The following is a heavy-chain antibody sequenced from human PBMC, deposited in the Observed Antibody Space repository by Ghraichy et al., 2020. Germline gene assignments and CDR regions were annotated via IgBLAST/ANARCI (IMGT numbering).Heavy chain of an antibody. CDR1: GFTFSSYS. D-gene: IGHD2-21*02. V-gene: IGHV3-21*01. Sequence: GGSLRLSCAASGFTFSSYSMNWVRQAPGKGLEWVSSISSSSSYIYYADSVKGRFTISRDNAKNSLYLQMNSLRAEDTAVYYCARARGVTPYFDYWGQGTLVTVSS. CDR2: ISSSSSYI. J-gene: IGHJ4*02. CDR3: ARARGVTPYFDY.